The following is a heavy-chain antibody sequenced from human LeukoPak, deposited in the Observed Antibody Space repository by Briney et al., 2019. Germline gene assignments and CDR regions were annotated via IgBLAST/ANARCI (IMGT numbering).Heavy chain of an antibody. CDR3: AREVELEYSSSSVNYMDV. CDR1: GYTFTSYD. V-gene: IGHV1-8*03. Sequence: ASVKVSCKASGYTFTSYDINWGRQATGQGLEWMGWMNPNSGNTGYAQKFQGRVTITRNTSISTAYMELSSLRSEDTAVYYCAREVELEYSSSSVNYMDVWGKGTTVSVSS. CDR2: MNPNSGNT. J-gene: IGHJ6*03. D-gene: IGHD6-6*01.